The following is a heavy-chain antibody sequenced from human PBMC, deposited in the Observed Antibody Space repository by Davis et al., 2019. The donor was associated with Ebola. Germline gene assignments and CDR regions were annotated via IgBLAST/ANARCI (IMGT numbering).Heavy chain of an antibody. Sequence: HTGGSLRLSCAASGFTVSSNYMSWVRQAPGKGLVWVSRINSDGSSTSYADSVKGRFTISRDNAKNTLYLQMNSLRADDTAVYYCAKDSRGYNKPFDYWGQGTLVTVSS. J-gene: IGHJ4*02. CDR2: INSDGSST. CDR3: AKDSRGYNKPFDY. D-gene: IGHD3-10*01. CDR1: GFTVSSNY. V-gene: IGHV3-74*01.